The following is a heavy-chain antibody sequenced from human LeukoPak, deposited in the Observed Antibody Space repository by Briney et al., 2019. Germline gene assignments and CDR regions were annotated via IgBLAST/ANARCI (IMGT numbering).Heavy chain of an antibody. CDR2: IDPNSGGT. V-gene: IGHV1-2*02. J-gene: IGHJ2*01. CDR3: ARGRGTTMVRGVITNYFDL. D-gene: IGHD3-10*01. Sequence: ASVKVSCRASGYTFTAHYIHWVRQAPGQGLEWMGWIDPNSGGTNYAQKFLGSVTMTGDTSINTAFMELSRLRSDDTAIYYCARGRGTTMVRGVITNYFDLWAVAPWSLSPQ. CDR1: GYTFTAHY.